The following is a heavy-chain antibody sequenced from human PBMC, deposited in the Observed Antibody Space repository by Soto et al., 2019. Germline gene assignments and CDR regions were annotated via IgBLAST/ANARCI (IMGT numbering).Heavy chain of an antibody. CDR3: ARGSDGDYVWGSYRYDY. D-gene: IGHD3-16*02. J-gene: IGHJ4*02. CDR2: INHSGST. CDR1: GGSFSGYY. Sequence: SETLSLTCAVYGGSFSGYYWRWIRQPPGKGLEWIGEINHSGSTNYNPSLKSRVTISVDTSKNQFSLKLSSVTAADTAVYYCARGSDGDYVWGSYRYDYWGQGTLVTVSS. V-gene: IGHV4-34*01.